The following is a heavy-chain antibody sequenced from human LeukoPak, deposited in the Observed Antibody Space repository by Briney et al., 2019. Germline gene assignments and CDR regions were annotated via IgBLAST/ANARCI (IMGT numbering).Heavy chain of an antibody. V-gene: IGHV3-30*02. CDR2: IRYDGSNK. CDR1: EFTFSSYG. CDR3: AKEAWVCSSTSCYERFPFDY. Sequence: GGSLRLSCAASEFTFSSYGMHWVRQAPGKGLEWVAFIRYDGSNKYYADSVKGRFTISRDNSKNTLYLQMNSLRAEDTAVYYCAKEAWVCSSTSCYERFPFDYWGQGTLVTVSS. D-gene: IGHD2-2*01. J-gene: IGHJ4*02.